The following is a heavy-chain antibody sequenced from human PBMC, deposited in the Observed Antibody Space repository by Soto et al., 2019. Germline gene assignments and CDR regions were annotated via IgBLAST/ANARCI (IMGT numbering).Heavy chain of an antibody. D-gene: IGHD3-10*01. Sequence: SETLSLTYTVSGGSISSGGYYWSWLRQHPGKGLEWIGFIYYSGSTSYNPSLKSRVTISVDTSRNQFSLRLTSVTAADTAVYYCARDGGYGSGSYYFAYWGQGTLVTVFS. J-gene: IGHJ4*02. V-gene: IGHV4-31*03. CDR3: ARDGGYGSGSYYFAY. CDR1: GGSISSGGYY. CDR2: IYYSGST.